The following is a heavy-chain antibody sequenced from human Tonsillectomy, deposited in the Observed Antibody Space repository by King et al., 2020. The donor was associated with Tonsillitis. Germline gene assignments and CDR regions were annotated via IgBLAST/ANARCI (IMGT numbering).Heavy chain of an antibody. D-gene: IGHD3-10*01. CDR3: AIYYYGSGSYYSSFDY. CDR1: GYSFTSYW. CDR2: IYPGDSDT. Sequence: QLVQSGAEVKKPGESLKISCKGSGYSFTSYWIGWVRQMPGKGLEWMGIIYPGDSDTRYSPSFQGQVTISADKSISTAYLQWSSLKASDTAMYYCAIYYYGSGSYYSSFDYWGQGTWSPSPQ. J-gene: IGHJ4*02. V-gene: IGHV5-51*01.